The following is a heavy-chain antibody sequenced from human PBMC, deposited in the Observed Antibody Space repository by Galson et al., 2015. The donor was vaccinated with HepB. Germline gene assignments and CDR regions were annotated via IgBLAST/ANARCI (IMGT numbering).Heavy chain of an antibody. D-gene: IGHD1-1*01. CDR2: LSYDGRNE. V-gene: IGHV3-30*03. CDR1: GFTYRNYP. J-gene: IGHJ6*02. CDR3: ERDQNGGDV. Sequence: SLRLSCAASGFTYRNYPMHWVRQAPGKGLEWVAALSYDGRNEYYADSVKGRFTVSRDNSKNTLYLQMNSLITEDTAMYYCERDQNGGDVWGQGTTVTVSS.